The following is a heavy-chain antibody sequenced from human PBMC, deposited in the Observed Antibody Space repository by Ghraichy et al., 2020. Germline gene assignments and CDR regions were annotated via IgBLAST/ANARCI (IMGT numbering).Heavy chain of an antibody. D-gene: IGHD3-22*01. V-gene: IGHV3-21*01. CDR3: ARVPYYYDSSGYYLDYFDY. CDR2: ISSSSSYI. CDR1: GFTFSSYS. J-gene: IGHJ4*02. Sequence: GGSLRLSCAASGFTFSSYSMNWVRQAPGKGLEWVSSISSSSSYIYYADSVKGRFTISRDNAKNSLYLQMNSLRAEDTAVYYCARVPYYYDSSGYYLDYFDYRGQGTLVTVSS.